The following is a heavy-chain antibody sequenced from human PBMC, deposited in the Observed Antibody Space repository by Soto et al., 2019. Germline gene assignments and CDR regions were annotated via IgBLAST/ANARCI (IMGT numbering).Heavy chain of an antibody. D-gene: IGHD3-10*01. J-gene: IGHJ5*02. Sequence: QVQLQESGPGLVKPSGTLSLTCAVSGGSVSSNNWWSWVRQPPGKGLEWIGEIYHTGSTNYNPALKSPVTLSIEKSKNQFSLKLSSVTAAETAVYYCAGLLWFGEVIYSDPWGQGTLVTVSS. CDR2: IYHTGST. CDR1: GGSVSSNNW. CDR3: AGLLWFGEVIYSDP. V-gene: IGHV4-4*02.